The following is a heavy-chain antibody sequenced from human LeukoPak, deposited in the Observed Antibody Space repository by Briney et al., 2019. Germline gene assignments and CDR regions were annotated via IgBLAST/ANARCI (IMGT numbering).Heavy chain of an antibody. Sequence: GGSLRLSCAASGFTFSGHGSHWVRQAPGKGLEWVAGISYDGSNKYYADSVKGRFTISRDNSKNTLYLQMNSLRAEDTAVYYCAKGGAVAGTQTGGNWGQGTLVTVSS. CDR1: GFTFSGHG. CDR2: ISYDGSNK. V-gene: IGHV3-30*18. CDR3: AKGGAVAGTQTGGN. J-gene: IGHJ4*02. D-gene: IGHD6-19*01.